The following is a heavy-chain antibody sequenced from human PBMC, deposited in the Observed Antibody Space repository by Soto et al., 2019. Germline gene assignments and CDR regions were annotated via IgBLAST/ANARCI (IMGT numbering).Heavy chain of an antibody. CDR2: ISGTSHDT. CDR1: GFTFSNFY. Sequence: QVQLVESGGGLVKPGGSLRLSCAASGFTFSNFYMSWVHQAPGKGLEWVSYISGTSHDTNYADSVKGRFTISRDNAKNSLHLQMHSLRAEDTALYYCARSGGTCYSAGCYYYAMDVWGQGTTVTVSS. V-gene: IGHV3-11*05. J-gene: IGHJ6*02. D-gene: IGHD2-15*01. CDR3: ARSGGTCYSAGCYYYAMDV.